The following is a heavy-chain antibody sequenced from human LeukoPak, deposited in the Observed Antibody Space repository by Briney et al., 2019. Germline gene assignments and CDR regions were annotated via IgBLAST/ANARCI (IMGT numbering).Heavy chain of an antibody. CDR2: IYIGGDT. D-gene: IGHD1-26*01. Sequence: PGGSLRLSCAASAFSLSRNFMGCVRQAPGKGLEWVSLIYIGGDTYYADSVKGRFTISRDNSKNTIYLQMNSLRVEDTAVYYCAREVGSGSYLAHAFDLWGQGTMVTVSS. CDR3: AREVGSGSYLAHAFDL. J-gene: IGHJ3*01. CDR1: AFSLSRNF. V-gene: IGHV3-53*01.